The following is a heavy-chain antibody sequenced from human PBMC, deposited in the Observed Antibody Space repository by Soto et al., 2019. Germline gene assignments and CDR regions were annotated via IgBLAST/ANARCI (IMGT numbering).Heavy chain of an antibody. CDR2: VSSGGST. D-gene: IGHD3-16*01. J-gene: IGHJ4*02. V-gene: IGHV3-23*01. CDR1: GFTLSNYA. Sequence: EVQLLESGGRLVQPGGSLRLSCAASGFTLSNYAMTWVRQAPGKGLEWVSLVSSGGSTYYADSVKGRFTISRDNSRNTLFLQMNNLRADDTAVYDCAKHWGNDDYGDYWGQGTLVSVSS. CDR3: AKHWGNDDYGDY.